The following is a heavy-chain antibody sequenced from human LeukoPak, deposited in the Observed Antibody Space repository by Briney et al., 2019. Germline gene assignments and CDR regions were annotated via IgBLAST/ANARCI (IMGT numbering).Heavy chain of an antibody. CDR3: ARVKDSSIWYAPFDP. V-gene: IGHV1-46*01. J-gene: IGHJ5*02. D-gene: IGHD6-13*01. CDR1: GYTFTSYY. Sequence: ASVKVSCKASGYTFTSYYMQWVRQAPGQGLEWMGVINPSGGSTSYAQKFQGRVTMTRDTSTSTVYMELSSLRSEDTAVYYCARVKDSSIWYAPFDPWGQGALVTVSS. CDR2: INPSGGST.